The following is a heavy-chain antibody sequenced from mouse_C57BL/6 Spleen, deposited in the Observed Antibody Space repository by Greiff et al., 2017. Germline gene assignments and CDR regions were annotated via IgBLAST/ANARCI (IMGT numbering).Heavy chain of an antibody. D-gene: IGHD1-1*01. CDR3: ARERITTVEGYYYAMDD. V-gene: IGHV1-72*01. CDR2: IDPNSGGT. CDR1: GYTFTSYW. J-gene: IGHJ4*01. Sequence: QVQLQQPGAELVKPGASVKLSCKASGYTFTSYWMHWVKQRPGRGLEWIGRIDPNSGGTKYNEKFKSKATLTVDKPSSTAYMQLSSLTSEDYAVYDCARERITTVEGYYYAMDDWGQGTSVTVSS.